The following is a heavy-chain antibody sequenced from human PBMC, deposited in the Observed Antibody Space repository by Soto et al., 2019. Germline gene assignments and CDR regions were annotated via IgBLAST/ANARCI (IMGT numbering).Heavy chain of an antibody. J-gene: IGHJ4*02. V-gene: IGHV3-23*01. CDR1: GFTFSSYA. Sequence: EVQLLESGGGLVQPGGSLRLSCAASGFTFSSYAMSWVRQAPGKGLEWVSAISGSGGSTYYADSAKGRFTISRDNSENPRSLQMYSVRGLAPAVYYCAKDSLQCQLLIFYFFDYWGPGALVTVSS. D-gene: IGHD2-2*01. CDR3: AKDSLQCQLLIFYFFDY. CDR2: ISGSGGST.